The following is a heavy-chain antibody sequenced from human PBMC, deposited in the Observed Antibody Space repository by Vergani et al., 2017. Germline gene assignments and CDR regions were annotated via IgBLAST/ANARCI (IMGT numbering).Heavy chain of an antibody. V-gene: IGHV3-33*08. CDR1: GFTFSSYS. J-gene: IGHJ5*02. CDR3: ARALTTMVRGVIIPPNWFDP. CDR2: IWYDGSNK. Sequence: VQLVESGGGLVKPGGSLRLSCAASGFTFSSYSMNWVRQAPGKGLEWVAVIWYDGSNKYYADSVKGRFTISRDNSKNTLYLQMNSLRAEDTAVYYCARALTTMVRGVIIPPNWFDPWGQGTLVTVSS. D-gene: IGHD3-10*01.